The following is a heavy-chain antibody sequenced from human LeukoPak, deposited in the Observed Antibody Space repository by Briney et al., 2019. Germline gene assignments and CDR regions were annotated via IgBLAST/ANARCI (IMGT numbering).Heavy chain of an antibody. CDR3: ARAYGSGSLYYFDY. D-gene: IGHD3-10*01. Sequence: SETLSLTYTVSGGSISSYYWSWIRQPPGKGLEWIGYIYYSGSTNYNPSLKSRVTISVDTSKNQFSLKLSSVPAADTAVYYCARAYGSGSLYYFDYWGQGTLVTVSS. J-gene: IGHJ4*02. V-gene: IGHV4-59*08. CDR1: GGSISSYY. CDR2: IYYSGST.